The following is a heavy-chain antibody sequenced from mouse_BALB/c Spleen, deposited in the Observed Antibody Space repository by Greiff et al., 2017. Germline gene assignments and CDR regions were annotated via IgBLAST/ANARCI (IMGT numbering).Heavy chain of an antibody. Sequence: VQLQQSGPELVRPGESVKISCKGSGYTFTDYAMHWVKQSHAKSLEWIGVISIYYDNTNYNQKFKGKATMTVDKSSSTAYMELARLTSEDAAIYYCARGYDYAMDYWGQGTSVTVSS. CDR3: ARGYDYAMDY. CDR1: GYTFTDYA. D-gene: IGHD1-2*01. J-gene: IGHJ4*01. CDR2: ISIYYDNT. V-gene: IGHV1-67*01.